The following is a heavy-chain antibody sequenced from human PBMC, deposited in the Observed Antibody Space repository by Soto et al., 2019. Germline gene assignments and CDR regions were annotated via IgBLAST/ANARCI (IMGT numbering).Heavy chain of an antibody. CDR2: IYYTGTT. V-gene: IGHV4-30-4*08. CDR3: ARVGPWVPYYYDSSPYTFENWFDP. Sequence: PSETLSLTCTVSGASISSGDYSWSWIRQYPGQGLEWIGDIYYTGTTYYNPSLNSRVTLSIDMTNNHVSLILNSVTAADTAVYYCARVGPWVPYYYDSSPYTFENWFDPWGQGTLVTVSS. CDR1: GASISSGDYS. D-gene: IGHD3-22*01. J-gene: IGHJ5*02.